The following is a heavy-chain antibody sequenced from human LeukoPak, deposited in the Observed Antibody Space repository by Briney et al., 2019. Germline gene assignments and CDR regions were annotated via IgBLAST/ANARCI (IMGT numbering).Heavy chain of an antibody. CDR3: AKDGLSWIQLWMRGYGMDV. D-gene: IGHD5-18*01. Sequence: GGPLRLSCAASGFTFSSYAMSWVRQAPGKGLEWVSAISGSGGSTYYADSVKGRFTISRDNSKNTLYLQMNSLRAEDTAVYYCAKDGLSWIQLWMRGYGMDVWGQGTTVTVSS. V-gene: IGHV3-23*01. J-gene: IGHJ6*02. CDR2: ISGSGGST. CDR1: GFTFSSYA.